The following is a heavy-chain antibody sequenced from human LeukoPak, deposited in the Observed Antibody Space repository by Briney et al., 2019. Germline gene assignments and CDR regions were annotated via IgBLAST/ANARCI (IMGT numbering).Heavy chain of an antibody. D-gene: IGHD2-2*01. Sequence: SVKVSCKASGGTFSSYAISWVGQAPGQGLEWMGGIVPIFGTANYAQNFQGRVTITADESTSTAYMELSSLRSEDTAVYYCARGRPSYCSSTSCQGDYYYYVDGWGKGTTVTVSS. J-gene: IGHJ6*03. CDR3: ARGRPSYCSSTSCQGDYYYYVDG. V-gene: IGHV1-69*01. CDR2: IVPIFGTA. CDR1: GGTFSSYA.